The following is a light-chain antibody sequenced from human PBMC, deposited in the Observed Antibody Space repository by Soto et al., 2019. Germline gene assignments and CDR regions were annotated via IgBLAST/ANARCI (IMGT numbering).Light chain of an antibody. CDR3: QQSYNSLPIT. Sequence: QKAKSPSSLAASVGERVTITCRASQSISSYLNWYQQKPGKAPDLLIYAASTLQSGVPSRFSGRGSGTDFTLTISSLQPEDFATYYCQQSYNSLPITFGQGTRLAIK. CDR1: QSISSY. CDR2: AAS. V-gene: IGKV1-39*01. J-gene: IGKJ5*01.